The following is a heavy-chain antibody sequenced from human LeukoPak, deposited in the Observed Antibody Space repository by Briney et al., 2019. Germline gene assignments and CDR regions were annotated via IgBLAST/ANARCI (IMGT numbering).Heavy chain of an antibody. Sequence: KSSETLSLTCAVSDDSFSSHYWTWIRQPPGKGLEWIGYISYIGSTNYNPSLKSRVTISIDTSKNQFSLKLTSVTAADTAVYYCARDLVTVTKGFDIWGQGTMVSVFS. D-gene: IGHD4-17*01. CDR1: DDSFSSHY. V-gene: IGHV4-59*11. CDR3: ARDLVTVTKGFDI. J-gene: IGHJ3*02. CDR2: ISYIGST.